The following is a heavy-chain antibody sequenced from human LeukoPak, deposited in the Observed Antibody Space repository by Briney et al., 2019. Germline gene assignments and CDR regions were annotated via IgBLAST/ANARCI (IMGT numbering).Heavy chain of an antibody. Sequence: SETLSLTCAVYGGSFSGYYWSWIRQPPGKGLEWLGEINHSGSTNYNPSLKSRVTISADTSKNQFSLKLSSVTAADTAVYYCAREAGDPPYNWFDPWGQGTLVTVSS. CDR1: GGSFSGYY. CDR2: INHSGST. J-gene: IGHJ5*02. CDR3: AREAGDPPYNWFDP. V-gene: IGHV4-34*01. D-gene: IGHD7-27*01.